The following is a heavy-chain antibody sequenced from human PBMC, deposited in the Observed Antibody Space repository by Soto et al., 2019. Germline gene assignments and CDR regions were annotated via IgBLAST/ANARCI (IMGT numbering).Heavy chain of an antibody. V-gene: IGHV1-18*01. CDR3: ARAPRSSWYAP. D-gene: IGHD6-13*01. Sequence: QVQLVQSGAEVKKPGASVKVSCKASGYTFTSYGISWVRQAPGQGLEWMGWISAYNGNTNYAQKLQGRVTMTTDTTTSRAYMELRSLRSDATAVYYSARAPRSSWYAPWGQGTLVTVS. CDR2: ISAYNGNT. J-gene: IGHJ5*02. CDR1: GYTFTSYG.